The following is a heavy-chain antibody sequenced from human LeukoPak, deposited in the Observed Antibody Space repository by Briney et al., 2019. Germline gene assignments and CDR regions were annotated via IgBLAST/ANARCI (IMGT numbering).Heavy chain of an antibody. J-gene: IGHJ4*02. CDR1: GAFFSRVDQD. CDR3: SRGLDSNKLGY. D-gene: IGHD4-11*01. CDR2: IHTSSRF. Sequence: SEPLSLPCTVSGAFFSRVDQDWTWIRQRPGKGLEWISSIHTSSRFYNNTSLESRVTISIDTSKNHYSLNRNSVTAADTAVYFCSRGLDSNKLGYWGQGTLVTVSS. V-gene: IGHV4-31*03.